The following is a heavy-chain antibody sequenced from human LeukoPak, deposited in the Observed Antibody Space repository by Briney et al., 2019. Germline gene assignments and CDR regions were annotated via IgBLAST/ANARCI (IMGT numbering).Heavy chain of an antibody. Sequence: PGGSLRLSCAASGFTFSDYYMSWIRQAPGKGLEWVSYISSSGSTIYYADSVKGRFTISRDNAKNSLCLQMNSLRAEDTAVYYCARDSSSSSDFHYWGQGTLVTVSS. CDR2: ISSSGSTI. CDR3: ARDSSSSSDFHY. V-gene: IGHV3-11*01. CDR1: GFTFSDYY. J-gene: IGHJ4*02. D-gene: IGHD6-6*01.